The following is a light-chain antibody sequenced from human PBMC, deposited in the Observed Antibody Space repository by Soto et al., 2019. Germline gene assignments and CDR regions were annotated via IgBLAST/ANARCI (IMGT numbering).Light chain of an antibody. CDR2: DAS. CDR1: QSVSSSY. CDR3: HQYGSSSYT. V-gene: IGKV3-20*01. J-gene: IGKJ2*01. Sequence: EIVLPQSPGTLSLSPGERATLSCRASQSVSSSYLAWYQQKPGQAPRLLIYDASSRATGIPDRFSGSGSGTDFTLTISRLEPEDFAVYYCHQYGSSSYTFGQGTKLEIK.